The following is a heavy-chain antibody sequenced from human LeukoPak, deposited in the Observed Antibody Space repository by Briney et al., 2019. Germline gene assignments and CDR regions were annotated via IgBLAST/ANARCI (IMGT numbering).Heavy chain of an antibody. J-gene: IGHJ4*02. CDR1: GYTFTSYD. D-gene: IGHD6-13*01. Sequence: ASVKVSCKASGYTFTSYDINWVRQATGQGLEWMGWMNPNSGNTDYAQKFQGRVTMTRNTSISTAYMELSSLRSEDTAVYYCARGKYSSSWIDYWGQGTLVTVSS. CDR3: ARGKYSSSWIDY. V-gene: IGHV1-8*01. CDR2: MNPNSGNT.